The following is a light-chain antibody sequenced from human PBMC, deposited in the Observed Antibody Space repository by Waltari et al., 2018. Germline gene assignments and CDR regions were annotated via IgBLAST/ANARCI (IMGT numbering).Light chain of an antibody. V-gene: IGKV1-39*01. J-gene: IGKJ2*01. CDR1: QSISSY. Sequence: DIQMTQSPSSLSASVGDRVTITCRASQSISSYLNWYQQKPRKAPKLLIYAASSLQSGVPSRFSRSGSGTDFTLTISSLQPEDFATYYCQQSYSTPYTFGQGTKLEIK. CDR2: AAS. CDR3: QQSYSTPYT.